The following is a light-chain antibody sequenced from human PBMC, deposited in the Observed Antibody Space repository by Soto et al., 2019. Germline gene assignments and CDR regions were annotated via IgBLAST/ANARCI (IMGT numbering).Light chain of an antibody. Sequence: QSVLTQPASMSGSPGQSIPISCTGTSSDDGGYNYVSWYQQHPGKAPKFMIYDVSNRPSGVSTRFSGSKSGNTASLTISGLQAEDEADYYCNSYTTSNTRQIVFGTGTKVTVL. CDR3: NSYTTSNTRQIV. CDR2: DVS. J-gene: IGLJ1*01. CDR1: SSDDGGYNY. V-gene: IGLV2-14*01.